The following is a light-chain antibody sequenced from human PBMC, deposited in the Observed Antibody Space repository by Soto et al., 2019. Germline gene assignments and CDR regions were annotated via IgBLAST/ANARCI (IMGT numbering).Light chain of an antibody. V-gene: IGKV3-20*01. CDR2: DAS. CDR3: RYYGNSPLT. J-gene: IGKJ1*01. Sequence: EIVLTQSPGTLSLSPGERATLSCRASQNVSRFLAWYQRRPGQAPRLLIYDASNRATGIPDRFSGGGSGTDFTLTITRLEPEDFAVYYCRYYGNSPLTFGQGTKVDIK. CDR1: QNVSRF.